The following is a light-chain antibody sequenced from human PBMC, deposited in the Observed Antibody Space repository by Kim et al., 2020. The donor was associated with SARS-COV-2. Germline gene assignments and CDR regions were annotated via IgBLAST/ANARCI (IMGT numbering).Light chain of an antibody. J-gene: IGLJ2*01. Sequence: SSELTQDPAVSVALGQTVRITCQGDSLRSYYATWYQQKPGQAPIVVIYGKNNRPSGVPDRVSGSSSGDTASLTITGTQAGDEADYYCNSRGSNDNVLFGGGTKLTVL. V-gene: IGLV3-19*01. CDR3: NSRGSNDNVL. CDR1: SLRSYY. CDR2: GKN.